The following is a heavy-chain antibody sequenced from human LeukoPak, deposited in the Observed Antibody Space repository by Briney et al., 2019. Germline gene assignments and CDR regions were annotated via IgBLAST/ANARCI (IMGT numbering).Heavy chain of an antibody. D-gene: IGHD2-21*02. CDR3: VKDGTGCGGDCYSDY. J-gene: IGHJ4*02. CDR1: GFTFSAYG. V-gene: IGHV3-23*01. Sequence: GGSLRLSCAASGFTFSAYGMSWFRQAPGKGLEWVSAISYSSGNTYYADSVKGRFPIPRDNSKNTIYLQMNSLRAEDTGLYNCVKDGTGCGGDCYSDYWGQGNLVSASS. CDR2: ISYSSGNT.